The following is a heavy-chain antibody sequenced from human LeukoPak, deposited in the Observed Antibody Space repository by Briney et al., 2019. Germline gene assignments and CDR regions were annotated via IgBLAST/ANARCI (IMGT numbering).Heavy chain of an antibody. CDR3: ARGRGYSGYDYYFDY. D-gene: IGHD5-12*01. CDR2: MNPNSGNT. Sequence: ASVQVSCKASGYTFTSYDINWVRQATGQGLEWMGWMNPNSGNTGYAQKFQGRVTMTRNTSISTAYMELSSLRSEDTAVYYCARGRGYSGYDYYFDYWGQGTLVTVSS. CDR1: GYTFTSYD. V-gene: IGHV1-8*01. J-gene: IGHJ4*02.